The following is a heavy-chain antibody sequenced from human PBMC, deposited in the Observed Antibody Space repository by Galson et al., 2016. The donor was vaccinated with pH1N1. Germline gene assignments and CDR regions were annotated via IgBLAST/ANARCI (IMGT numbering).Heavy chain of an antibody. CDR2: ISYDGRNK. D-gene: IGHD3-9*01. Sequence: SLRLSCAASGFSLSTFGMHWVRQAPGKRLVWVAVISYDGRNKYYEDSVKGRFTISRDNSKNTLYLRMNSLRAEDTAVYYCAKDRPQMMLRYFDWLLGDAMDVWGQGTTVTVSS. V-gene: IGHV3-30*18. CDR3: AKDRPQMMLRYFDWLLGDAMDV. CDR1: GFSLSTFG. J-gene: IGHJ6*02.